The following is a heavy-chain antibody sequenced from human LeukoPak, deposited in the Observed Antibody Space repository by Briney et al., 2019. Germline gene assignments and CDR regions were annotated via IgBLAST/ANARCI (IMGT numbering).Heavy chain of an antibody. D-gene: IGHD1-1*01. V-gene: IGHV1-18*04. CDR2: ISAYNGNT. Sequence: ASVKVSCKASGYTFTSYGISWVRQAPGQGLEWMGWISAYNGNTNYAQKLQGRVTMTTDTSTSTAYMELRSLRADDTAVYYCASVPLEGPGEFYYYYGMDVWGKGTTVTVSS. CDR1: GYTFTSYG. J-gene: IGHJ6*04. CDR3: ASVPLEGPGEFYYYYGMDV.